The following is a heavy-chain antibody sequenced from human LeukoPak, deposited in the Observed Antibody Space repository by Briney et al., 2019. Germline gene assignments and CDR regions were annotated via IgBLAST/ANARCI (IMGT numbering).Heavy chain of an antibody. J-gene: IGHJ5*02. CDR3: ARGRSAAARWVWFDP. D-gene: IGHD3-3*01. V-gene: IGHV6-1*01. CDR2: TYYRSKWYN. CDR1: GDTFSSNSAA. Sequence: SQTLSLTCALSGDTFSSNSAAWNWIRQSPSRGLEWLVRTYYRSKWYNDYAVSVKIRITINPDTSKNQFSLQLNSVTPEDTAVCYCARGRSAAARWVWFDPWGQGTLVTVSS.